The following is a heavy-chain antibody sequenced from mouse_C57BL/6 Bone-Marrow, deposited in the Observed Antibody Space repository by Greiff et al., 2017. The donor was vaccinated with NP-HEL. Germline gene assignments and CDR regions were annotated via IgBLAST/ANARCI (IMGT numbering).Heavy chain of an antibody. D-gene: IGHD1-1*01. CDR1: GYTFTEYT. V-gene: IGHV1-62-2*01. CDR2: FYPGSGSL. J-gene: IGHJ1*03. CDR3: ARHGDYFGSSYGYFDV. Sequence: VQLQQSGAELVKPGASVKLSCKASGYTFTEYTIHWVKQRSGQGLEWFGWFYPGSGSLKYNEKFKDKATLTADKSSSTVYMDLSRLTSEDSAVYFCARHGDYFGSSYGYFDVWGTGTTVTVSS.